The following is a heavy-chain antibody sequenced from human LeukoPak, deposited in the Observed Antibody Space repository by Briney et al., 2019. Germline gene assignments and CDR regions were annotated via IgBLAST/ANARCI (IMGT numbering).Heavy chain of an antibody. J-gene: IGHJ4*02. Sequence: GGSLRLSCAASGFTLSSYGMHWVRQAPGKGLEWVAVIWYDGSNKYYADSVKGRFTISRDNSKNTLYLQMNSLRAEDTAVYYCAKDQWALWVLDYWGQGTLVTVSS. CDR3: AKDQWALWVLDY. D-gene: IGHD3-16*01. CDR2: IWYDGSNK. V-gene: IGHV3-33*06. CDR1: GFTLSSYG.